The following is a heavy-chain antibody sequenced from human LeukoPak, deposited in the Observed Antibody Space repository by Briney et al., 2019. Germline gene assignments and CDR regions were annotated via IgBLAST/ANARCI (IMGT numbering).Heavy chain of an antibody. CDR1: GGSISSYY. CDR3: ASEGTYGSLYD. J-gene: IGHJ4*02. CDR2: IYYSGST. V-gene: IGHV4-59*01. Sequence: SETLSLTCTVSGGSISSYYWSWIRQPPGKGLGWIGYIYYSGSTNYNPSLKSRVTISVDTSKNQFSLKLSSVTAADTAVYYCASEGTYGSLYDWGQGTLVTVSS. D-gene: IGHD3-10*01.